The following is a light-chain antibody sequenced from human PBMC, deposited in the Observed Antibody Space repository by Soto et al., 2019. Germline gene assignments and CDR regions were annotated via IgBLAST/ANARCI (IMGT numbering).Light chain of an antibody. CDR3: LLSFNTIVV. CDR2: DTF. J-gene: IGLJ2*01. Sequence: QAVVTQEPSLTVSHGGTVTLTCGSSTGPVSSGHYVYWFQQKPGQAPRTLIYDTFHTHPWTPARFSGSLLGGKAALTLSGAQPEDEADYFCLLSFNTIVVFGGGTKVTVL. V-gene: IGLV7-46*01. CDR1: TGPVSSGHY.